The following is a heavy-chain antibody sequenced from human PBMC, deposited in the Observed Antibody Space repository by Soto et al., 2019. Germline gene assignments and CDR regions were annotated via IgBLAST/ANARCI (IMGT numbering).Heavy chain of an antibody. D-gene: IGHD2-2*01. V-gene: IGHV1-8*01. CDR3: ARDSSTTNPV. J-gene: IGHJ3*01. CDR1: GYTFTDYD. Sequence: QVQLVQSGAEVRWPGTSVMASCKTSGYTFTDYDINWVRQATGQGLEWMGWMNPNSGNTGYAQKFQGRVSMTRNTATSTAYMELSSLRSDDTAIYYCARDSSTTNPVWGQGTMVTVSS. CDR2: MNPNSGNT.